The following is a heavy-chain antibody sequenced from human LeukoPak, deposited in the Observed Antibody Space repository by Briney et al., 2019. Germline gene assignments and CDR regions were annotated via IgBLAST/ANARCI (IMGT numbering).Heavy chain of an antibody. Sequence: SETLSLTCAVYGGSFSGYYWSWIRQPPGKGLXXXGEINHSGSTNYNPSLKSRVTISVDTSKNQFSLKLSSVTAADTAVYYCARGRRITYDTSGYYFNYWGQGTLVTVSS. J-gene: IGHJ4*02. CDR1: GGSFSGYY. V-gene: IGHV4-34*01. CDR2: INHSGST. CDR3: ARGRRITYDTSGYYFNY. D-gene: IGHD3-22*01.